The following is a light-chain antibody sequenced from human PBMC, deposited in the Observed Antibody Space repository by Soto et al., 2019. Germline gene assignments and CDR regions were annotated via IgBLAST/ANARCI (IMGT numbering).Light chain of an antibody. CDR1: SSDVGVYNY. J-gene: IGLJ1*01. CDR2: DVS. CDR3: SSYTSSSTYV. Sequence: QSALTQPASVSGSPGQSITISCTGTSSDVGVYNYVSWYQHHPGIAPKLMIYDVSNRPSGVSNRFSGSKSGNTASLTISGLQAEDEADYYCSSYTSSSTYVFGTGTKLTVL. V-gene: IGLV2-14*03.